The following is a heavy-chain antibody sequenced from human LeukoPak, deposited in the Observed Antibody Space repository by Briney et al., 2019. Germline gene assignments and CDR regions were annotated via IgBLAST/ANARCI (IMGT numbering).Heavy chain of an antibody. CDR1: AYTFSSYD. V-gene: IGHV1-8*01. CDR2: MNPNSGNT. J-gene: IGHJ4*02. CDR3: AVEGTGYSSTWWDY. D-gene: IGHD6-13*01. Sequence: GASVKVSCKASAYTFSSYDINWVRQATGQGLEWMGWMNPNSGNTGYAEKFQGRVTMTRSTSISTAYMELSSLTSDDTAVYYCAVEGTGYSSTWWDYWGQGTLVTVSS.